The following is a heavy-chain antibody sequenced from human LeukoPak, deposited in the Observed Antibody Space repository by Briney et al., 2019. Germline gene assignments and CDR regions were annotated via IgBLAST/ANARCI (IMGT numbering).Heavy chain of an antibody. CDR1: GGSISSYY. V-gene: IGHV4-59*08. CDR3: ARKTYYYDSSGYFRRGGNNWFDP. J-gene: IGHJ5*02. CDR2: IYYSGST. D-gene: IGHD3-22*01. Sequence: SETLSLTCTVSGGSISSYYWSWIRQPPGKGLEWIGYIYYSGSTNYNPSLKSRVTISVDTSKNQFSLKLSSVTAADTAVYYCARKTYYYDSSGYFRRGGNNWFDPWGQGTLVTVFS.